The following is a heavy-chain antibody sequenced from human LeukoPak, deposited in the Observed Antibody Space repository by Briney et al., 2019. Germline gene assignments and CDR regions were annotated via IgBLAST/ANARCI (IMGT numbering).Heavy chain of an antibody. V-gene: IGHV4-34*01. CDR3: ARGRLEMATISHFDY. J-gene: IGHJ4*02. D-gene: IGHD5-24*01. CDR1: GGSFSGYY. Sequence: SETLSLTCAVYGGSFSGYYWSWIRQPPGKGLEWIGEINHSGSTNYNPSLKSRVTISVDTSENQFSLKLSSVTAADTAVYYCARGRLEMATISHFDYWGQGTLVTVSS. CDR2: INHSGST.